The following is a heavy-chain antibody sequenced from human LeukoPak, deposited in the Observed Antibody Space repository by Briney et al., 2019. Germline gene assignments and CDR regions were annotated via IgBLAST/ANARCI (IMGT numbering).Heavy chain of an antibody. D-gene: IGHD3-10*01. J-gene: IGHJ3*02. CDR1: GFTFSNNY. CDR2: ISSSSSNT. V-gene: IGHV3-11*05. CDR3: AREGVRGSQALDAFDI. Sequence: GGPLRLSCAASGFTFSNNYMSWVRQAPGRGLEWVSCISSSSSNTDYADSVKGRFTISRDNAKNLLFLQMNSLRAEDTAVYFCAREGVRGSQALDAFDIWGQGTMVTVSS.